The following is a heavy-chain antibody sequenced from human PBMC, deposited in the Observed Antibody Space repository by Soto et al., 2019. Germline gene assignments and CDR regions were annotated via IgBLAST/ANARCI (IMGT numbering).Heavy chain of an antibody. CDR1: GFPFSTYA. CDR3: AGYSSSSTGAFDI. Sequence: GGSLRLSCAASGFPFSTYAMSWVRQAPGKGLEWVSAISGSGGSTHYADSVKGRFTISRDNSKNTLYLQMNSLRAEDTAVYYCAGYSSSSTGAFDIWGQGTMVTVSS. J-gene: IGHJ3*02. D-gene: IGHD6-13*01. V-gene: IGHV3-23*01. CDR2: ISGSGGST.